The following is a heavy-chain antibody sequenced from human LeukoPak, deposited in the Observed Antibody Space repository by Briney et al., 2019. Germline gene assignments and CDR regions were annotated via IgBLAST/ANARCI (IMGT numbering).Heavy chain of an antibody. D-gene: IGHD3-10*01. Sequence: PGGSLRLSCAASGFTFSSYAMSWVRQALGKGLEWVSAISGSGGSTYYADSVKGRFTISRDNSKNTLYLQMNSLRAEDTAVYYCAKDFYGSGRSGFDYWGQGTLVTVSS. J-gene: IGHJ4*02. CDR1: GFTFSSYA. CDR3: AKDFYGSGRSGFDY. V-gene: IGHV3-23*01. CDR2: ISGSGGST.